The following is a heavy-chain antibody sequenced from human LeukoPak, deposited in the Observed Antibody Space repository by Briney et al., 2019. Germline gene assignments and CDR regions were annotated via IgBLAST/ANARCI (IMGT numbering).Heavy chain of an antibody. J-gene: IGHJ6*03. CDR3: ARRATAQRSSTSCIPYYYYYYMDV. D-gene: IGHD2-2*01. CDR1: GGSISSSSYY. V-gene: IGHV4-39*01. Sequence: SETLSLTCTVSGGSISSSSYYWGWIRQPPGKGLEWIGSIYYSGSTYYNPSLKSRVTISVDTSKNQFSLKLSSVTAADTAVYYCARRATAQRSSTSCIPYYYYYYMDVRGKGTTVTVSS. CDR2: IYYSGST.